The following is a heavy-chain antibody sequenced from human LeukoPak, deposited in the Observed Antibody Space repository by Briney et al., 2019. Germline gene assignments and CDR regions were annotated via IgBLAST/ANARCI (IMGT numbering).Heavy chain of an antibody. Sequence: SETLSLTCTVSGGSISSSSYYWGWIRQPPGKGLEWIGSIYYSGSTYYNPSLKSRVTISVDTSKNQFSLKLSSVTAADTAVYYCARDDPAAWGQGTLVTVSS. CDR3: ARDDPAA. CDR1: GGSISSSSYY. V-gene: IGHV4-39*07. CDR2: IYYSGST. J-gene: IGHJ5*02. D-gene: IGHD2-2*01.